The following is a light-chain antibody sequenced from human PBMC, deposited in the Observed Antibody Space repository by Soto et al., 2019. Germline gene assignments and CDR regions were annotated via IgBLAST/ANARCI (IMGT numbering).Light chain of an antibody. V-gene: IGLV2-8*01. CDR3: SSYTGSNILV. CDR2: GVS. J-gene: IGLJ2*01. Sequence: QSALTQPPSASGSPGQSVTLSCTGTSSDVGYYDYVSWYQQHPGKAPKLMIYGVSKRPSGVPDRFSGSKSGNTASLTVAWLQAEYEADYYCSSYTGSNILVFGGGTKLTVL. CDR1: SSDVGYYDY.